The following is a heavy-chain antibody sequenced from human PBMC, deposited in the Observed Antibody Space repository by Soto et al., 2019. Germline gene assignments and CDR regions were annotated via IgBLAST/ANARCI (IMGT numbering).Heavy chain of an antibody. CDR2: FDPEDGET. D-gene: IGHD3-10*01. Sequence: ASVKVSCKVSGYTLTELSMHWVRQAPGKGLEWMGGFDPEDGETIYAQKFRGRVTMTEDTSTDTAYMELSSLRSEDTAVYYCATCQGITYYYGSGSPYYFDYWGQGTLVTVSS. J-gene: IGHJ4*02. V-gene: IGHV1-24*01. CDR1: GYTLTELS. CDR3: ATCQGITYYYGSGSPYYFDY.